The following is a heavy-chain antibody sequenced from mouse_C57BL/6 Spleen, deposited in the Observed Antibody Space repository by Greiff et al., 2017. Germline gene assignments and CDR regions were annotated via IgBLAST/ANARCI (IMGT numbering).Heavy chain of an antibody. D-gene: IGHD4-1*01. CDR2: ISNKANGYTT. V-gene: IGHV7-3*01. CDR3: ARSAPGAWFAY. J-gene: IGHJ3*01. CDR1: GFTFTDYY. Sequence: VESGGGLVQPGGSLSLSCAASGFTFTDYYMSWVRQPPGKALEWLGFISNKANGYTTEDSASVKGRFTISRDNSQSILYLQMNALRAEDSATYYCARSAPGAWFAYWGQGTLVTVSA.